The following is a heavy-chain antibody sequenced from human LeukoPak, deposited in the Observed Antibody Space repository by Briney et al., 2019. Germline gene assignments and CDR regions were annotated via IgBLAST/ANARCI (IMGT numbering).Heavy chain of an antibody. Sequence: GGSLRLSCAASGGTFSSYWMHWVRRAPGEGLVWVSRINSDGSSTSYADSVKGRFTTSRDNAKNTLYLQMYSLSAEDTAVYYCAKGLLWPHDAFDIWGQGPMVTVSS. V-gene: IGHV3-74*01. D-gene: IGHD2/OR15-2a*01. J-gene: IGHJ3*02. CDR2: INSDGSST. CDR1: GGTFSSYW. CDR3: AKGLLWPHDAFDI.